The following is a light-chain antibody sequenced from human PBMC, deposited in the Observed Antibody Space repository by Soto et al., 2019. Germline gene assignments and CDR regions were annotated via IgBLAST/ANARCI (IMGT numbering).Light chain of an antibody. Sequence: DIQMTQSPSTLSASVGDRVTITCRASQSISSWLAWYQQKPGKAPKLLIYKASSLESGVPSRFSGSGSGTEFTLTISSLQPDDFATYYCLQLNSYPRTFGQGTKVDIK. J-gene: IGKJ1*01. CDR2: KAS. CDR3: LQLNSYPRT. V-gene: IGKV1-5*03. CDR1: QSISSW.